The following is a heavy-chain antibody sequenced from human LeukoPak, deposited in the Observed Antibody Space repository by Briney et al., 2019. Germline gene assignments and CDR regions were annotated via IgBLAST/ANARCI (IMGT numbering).Heavy chain of an antibody. CDR1: GDSIRSDSW. CDR2: RYHDGRR. D-gene: IGHD3-3*01. J-gene: IGHJ6*02. CDR3: AREKGHLMEVDV. V-gene: IGHV4-4*02. Sequence: SETLSLTCAVSGDSIRSDSWWIWVRQAPGKGLEWIGERYHDGRRTYNPSLKSRASISLDESENQFSLELTSVTAADTAVYFCAREKGHLMEVDVWGQGTTVTVSS.